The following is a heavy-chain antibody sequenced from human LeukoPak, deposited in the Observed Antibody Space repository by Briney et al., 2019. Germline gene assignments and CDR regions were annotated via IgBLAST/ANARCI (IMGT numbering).Heavy chain of an antibody. J-gene: IGHJ3*02. CDR2: ISTRGGGI. V-gene: IGHV3-23*01. CDR3: TKDIGSWSGVDDAFDI. D-gene: IGHD1-26*01. CDR1: GSMFSNHA. Sequence: GGSLRLSCAASGSMFSNHAMSWVRQAPGKGLEWVSGISTRGGGIYYAESVKGRFTISRDNSKNTLYLQMNSLRAEDTALYYCTKDIGSWSGVDDAFDIWGQGTMVTVSS.